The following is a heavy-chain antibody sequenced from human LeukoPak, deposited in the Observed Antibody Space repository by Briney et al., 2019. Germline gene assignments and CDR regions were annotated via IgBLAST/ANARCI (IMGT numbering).Heavy chain of an antibody. J-gene: IGHJ4*02. CDR3: ATGSVRGVIAY. CDR1: GFTSSNAW. V-gene: IGHV3-15*01. CDR2: IKSKGDGGTT. Sequence: GGSLRLSCAASGFTSSNAWMCWVRQAPGKGLEWVGRIKSKGDGGTTDYAAPVKGRFTISRDDSKITLYLQMNSLKTEDTAVYYCATGSVRGVIAYWGQGTLVTVSS. D-gene: IGHD3-10*02.